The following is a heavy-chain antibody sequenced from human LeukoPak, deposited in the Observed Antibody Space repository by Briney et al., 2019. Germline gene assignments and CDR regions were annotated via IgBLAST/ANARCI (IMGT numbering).Heavy chain of an antibody. Sequence: GGSLRHSCAASGFTFSSYEMKWVRQAPGKGLEWVSYISSSGSTIYYADSVKGRFTISRDNAKNSLYLQMNSLRAEDTAVYYCARNSGRDGYYYYMDVWGKGTTVTVSS. J-gene: IGHJ6*03. CDR3: ARNSGRDGYYYYMDV. D-gene: IGHD1-26*01. CDR1: GFTFSSYE. CDR2: ISSSGSTI. V-gene: IGHV3-48*03.